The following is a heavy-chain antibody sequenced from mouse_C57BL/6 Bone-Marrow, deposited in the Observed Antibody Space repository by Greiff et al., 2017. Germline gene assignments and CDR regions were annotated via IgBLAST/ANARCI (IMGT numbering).Heavy chain of an antibody. V-gene: IGHV1-81*01. D-gene: IGHD4-1*01. CDR3: ARLNWDLFAY. Sequence: QVQLQQSGAELARPGASVKLSCKASGYTFTSYGISWVKQRTGQGLEWIGEIYPRSGNTYYNEKFKGKATLTADKSSSTAYMELRSLTSEDSAIYYCARLNWDLFAYWGQGTLVTVSA. J-gene: IGHJ3*01. CDR1: GYTFTSYG. CDR2: IYPRSGNT.